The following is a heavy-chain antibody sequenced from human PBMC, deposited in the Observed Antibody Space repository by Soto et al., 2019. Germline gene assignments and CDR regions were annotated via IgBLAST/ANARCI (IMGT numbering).Heavy chain of an antibody. Sequence: LRLSCAASGFIFSNYEVDWVRQVPGKGLEWISYISDSGTTIYYAASVKGRFTISRDDARNSLYLQMNNLRDEDTAVYFCVKEYCTGGACFDAFDLWGKGTLVTVSS. D-gene: IGHD2-8*02. CDR2: ISDSGTTI. CDR1: GFIFSNYE. J-gene: IGHJ3*01. CDR3: VKEYCTGGACFDAFDL. V-gene: IGHV3-48*03.